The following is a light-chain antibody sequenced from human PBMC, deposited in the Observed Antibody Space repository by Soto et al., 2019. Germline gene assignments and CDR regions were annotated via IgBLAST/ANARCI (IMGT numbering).Light chain of an antibody. Sequence: QSVLTQPPSASGTPGQRVTISCSGSSSNIGSATVNWYQQLPGTAPKLLIYIDNQRPSGVPDRFSGSKSGSSASLAISGLQSEDEADYYCQSYDSSLSGVVFGGGTKLTVL. CDR3: QSYDSSLSGVV. CDR2: IDN. V-gene: IGLV1-44*01. J-gene: IGLJ2*01. CDR1: SSNIGSAT.